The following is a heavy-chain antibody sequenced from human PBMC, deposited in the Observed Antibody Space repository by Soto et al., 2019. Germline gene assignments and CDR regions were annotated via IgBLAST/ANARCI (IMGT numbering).Heavy chain of an antibody. CDR3: TTLTMLLVHDDC. CDR1: GGTFSSYA. V-gene: IGHV1-69*13. Sequence: SVKVSGKASGGTFSSYAISWVRQAPGQGLEWMGGIIPIFGTANYAQKFQGGVTITADESTSTAYMELSSLRSEDTAVYYCTTLTMLLVHDDCWGQGTLVTVSS. CDR2: IIPIFGTA. J-gene: IGHJ4*02. D-gene: IGHD3-22*01.